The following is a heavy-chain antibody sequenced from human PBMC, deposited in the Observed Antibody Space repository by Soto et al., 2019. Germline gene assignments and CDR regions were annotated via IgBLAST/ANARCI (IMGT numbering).Heavy chain of an antibody. CDR2: IYYSGST. Sequence: PSETLSLTCTVSGGSISSYYWSWIRQPPGKGLEWIGYIYYSGSTNYNPSLKSRVTISVDTSKNQFSLKLSSVTAADTAVYYCARARRITIFGVVTSYYFDYWGQGTLVTVSS. J-gene: IGHJ4*02. CDR1: GGSISSYY. CDR3: ARARRITIFGVVTSYYFDY. D-gene: IGHD3-3*01. V-gene: IGHV4-59*01.